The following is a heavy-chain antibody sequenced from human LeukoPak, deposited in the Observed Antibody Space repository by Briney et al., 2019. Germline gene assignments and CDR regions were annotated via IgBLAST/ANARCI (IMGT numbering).Heavy chain of an antibody. V-gene: IGHV4-59*01. CDR3: AGDSPRYSSGLLYAFDI. D-gene: IGHD6-19*01. J-gene: IGHJ3*02. CDR1: GGSISSYY. Sequence: PSETLSLTCTVSGGSISSYYWSWIRQPPGKGLEWIGYIYYSGSTNYNPSLKSRVTISVDTSKNQFSLKLSSVTAADTAVYYCAGDSPRYSSGLLYAFDIWGQGTMVTVSS. CDR2: IYYSGST.